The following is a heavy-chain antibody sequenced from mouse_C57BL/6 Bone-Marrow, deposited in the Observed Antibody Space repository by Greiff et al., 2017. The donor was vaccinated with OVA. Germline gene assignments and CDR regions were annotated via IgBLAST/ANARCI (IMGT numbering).Heavy chain of an antibody. Sequence: EVQLQQSGAELVRPGASVKLSCTASGFNIKDDYMHWVKQRPEQGLEWIGWIDPENGDTEYATKFQGKATITADTSSNTAYLQLSSLTSEDTAVYYCPTWAMDYWGQGTSVTVSS. CDR2: IDPENGDT. J-gene: IGHJ4*01. CDR1: GFNIKDDY. CDR3: PTWAMDY. V-gene: IGHV14-4*01.